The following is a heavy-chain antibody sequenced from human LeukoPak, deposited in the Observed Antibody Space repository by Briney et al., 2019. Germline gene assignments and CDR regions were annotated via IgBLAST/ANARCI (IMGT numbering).Heavy chain of an antibody. V-gene: IGHV4-4*02. CDR3: ARGGDYGDLRYFDY. D-gene: IGHD4-17*01. CDR2: IYHSGKT. CDR1: GDSISSSNW. Sequence: SETLSLTCAVSGDSISSSNWWSWVRQPPGKGLEWIGEIYHSGKTNYNPSLKSRVTISLDKSNNQFSLKLNSVTAADTAVYYCARGGDYGDLRYFDYWGQGTLVTVSS. J-gene: IGHJ4*02.